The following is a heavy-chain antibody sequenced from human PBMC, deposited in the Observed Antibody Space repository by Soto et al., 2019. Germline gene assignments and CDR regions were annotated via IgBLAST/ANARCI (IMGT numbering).Heavy chain of an antibody. D-gene: IGHD3-22*01. V-gene: IGHV3-23*01. CDR2: ISGSGGST. CDR1: GFTFSSYA. CDR3: AKDFYYYDSSGYPNLLAPFDY. J-gene: IGHJ4*02. Sequence: GGSLRLSCAASGFTFSSYAMSWVRQAPGKGLEWVSAISGSGGSTYYADSVKGRFTISRDNSKNTLYLQMNSLRAEDTAVYYCAKDFYYYDSSGYPNLLAPFDYWGQGTLVTVSS.